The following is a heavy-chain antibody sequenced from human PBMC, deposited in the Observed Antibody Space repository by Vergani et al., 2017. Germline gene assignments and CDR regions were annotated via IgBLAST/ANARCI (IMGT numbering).Heavy chain of an antibody. CDR3: ARVGTYCSSTSCPAANDY. CDR1: GYTFTGYY. D-gene: IGHD2-2*01. CDR2: INPNSGGT. V-gene: IGHV1-2*02. Sequence: QVQLVQSGAEVKKPGASVKVSCKASGYTFTGYYMHWVRQAPGQGLEWMGWINPNSGGTHYAQKFQGRVTMTRDTSISTAYMELSRLISDDTAVYYCARVGTYCSSTSCPAANDYWGQGTLVTVSS. J-gene: IGHJ4*02.